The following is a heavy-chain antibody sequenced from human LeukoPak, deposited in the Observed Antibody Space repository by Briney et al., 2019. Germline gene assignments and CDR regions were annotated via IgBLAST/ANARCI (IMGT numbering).Heavy chain of an antibody. V-gene: IGHV4-34*01. CDR1: GGSFSGYY. Sequence: SETLSLTCAVYGGSFSGYYWTWIRQPPGKGLEWIGEINHSGSTNYNPSLKSRVTISVDTSKNQFSLELSSVTAADTAVYYCASGGGYADSGENYFDYWGQGTLVTVSS. D-gene: IGHD5-12*01. J-gene: IGHJ4*02. CDR3: ASGGGYADSGENYFDY. CDR2: INHSGST.